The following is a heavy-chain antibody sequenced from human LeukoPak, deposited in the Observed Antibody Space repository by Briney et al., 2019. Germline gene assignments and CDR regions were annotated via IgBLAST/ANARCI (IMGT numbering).Heavy chain of an antibody. J-gene: IGHJ4*01. CDR2: INPNSGGT. D-gene: IGHD1-1*01. V-gene: IGHV1-2*02. CDR1: GYTFTGYY. CDR3: ARGQLRLRSPLYNWNVGGY. Sequence: ASVKVSCKASGYTFTGYYMHWVRQAPGQGLEWMGWINPNSGGTNYAQKFQGRVTMTRDTSISTAYMELSRLRSDDTAVYYCARGQLRLRSPLYNWNVGGYWGHGTLVTVSP.